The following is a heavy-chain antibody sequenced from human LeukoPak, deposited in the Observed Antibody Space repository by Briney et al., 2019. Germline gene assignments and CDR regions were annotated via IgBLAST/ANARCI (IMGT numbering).Heavy chain of an antibody. Sequence: GESLKISCKGSGYSFTSYWISWVRQMPGKGLEWMVIIYPGDSDTRYSPSFQGQVTISADKSISTAYLQWSSLKASDTAMYYCARGGNHKTNIVVVVAATYDYWGQGTLVTVSS. CDR2: IYPGDSDT. CDR3: ARGGNHKTNIVVVVAATYDY. D-gene: IGHD2-15*01. J-gene: IGHJ4*02. CDR1: GYSFTSYW. V-gene: IGHV5-51*01.